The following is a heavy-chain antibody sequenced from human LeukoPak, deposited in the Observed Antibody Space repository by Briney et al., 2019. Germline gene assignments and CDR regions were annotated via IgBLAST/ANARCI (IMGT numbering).Heavy chain of an antibody. CDR2: IYYRGST. CDR3: ARVVGAMGGSGPFDY. V-gene: IGHV4-61*01. J-gene: IGHJ4*02. Sequence: PSETLSLTCTVSGGSVSSGSYYWSWIRQPPGKGLEWIGYIYYRGSTNYNPSLKSRVTISVDTSKNQFSLKLSSVTAADTAGYYCARVVGAMGGSGPFDYWGQGTLVTVSS. CDR1: GGSVSSGSYY. D-gene: IGHD1-26*01.